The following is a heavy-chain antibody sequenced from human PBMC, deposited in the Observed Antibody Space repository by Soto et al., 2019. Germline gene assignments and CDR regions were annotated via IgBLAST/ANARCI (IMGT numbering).Heavy chain of an antibody. V-gene: IGHV3-66*01. D-gene: IGHD4-4*01. CDR1: GFTVSSNY. J-gene: IGHJ5*02. CDR3: ASGTVTDVNWFDP. Sequence: EVQLVESGGGLVQPGGSLRLSCAASGFTVSSNYMSWVRQAPGKGLEWVSVIYSGGSTYYADSVKGRFTISRDNSKNTLYRQMNSLRAEDTAVYYCASGTVTDVNWFDPWGQGTLVTVSS. CDR2: IYSGGST.